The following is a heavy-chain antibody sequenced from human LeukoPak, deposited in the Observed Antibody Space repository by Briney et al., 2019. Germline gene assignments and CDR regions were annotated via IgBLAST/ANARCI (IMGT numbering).Heavy chain of an antibody. CDR2: VRYDGGSK. J-gene: IGHJ3*02. CDR3: AKEGQYCSSTSCYIPTNAFDI. V-gene: IGHV3-30*02. CDR1: GFTFSSHG. D-gene: IGHD2-2*02. Sequence: GGSLRLSCAASGFTFSSHGMHWVRQAPGKGLEWVSFVRYDGGSKYYADSVKGRFTISRDNSKNTLYLQMNSLRAEDTAVYYCAKEGQYCSSTSCYIPTNAFDIWGQGTMVTVSS.